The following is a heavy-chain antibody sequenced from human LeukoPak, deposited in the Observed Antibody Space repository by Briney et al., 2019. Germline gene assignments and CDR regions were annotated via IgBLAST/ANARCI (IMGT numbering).Heavy chain of an antibody. Sequence: ASVKVSCKASGYTFTSYYMHWVRQAPGQGLEWMGWINPNSGGTNYAQKFQGRVTMTRDTSISTAYMELSRLRSDDTAVYYCAKSYGSGSPFDYWGQGTLVTVSS. CDR2: INPNSGGT. D-gene: IGHD3-10*01. CDR1: GYTFTSYY. CDR3: AKSYGSGSPFDY. V-gene: IGHV1-2*02. J-gene: IGHJ4*02.